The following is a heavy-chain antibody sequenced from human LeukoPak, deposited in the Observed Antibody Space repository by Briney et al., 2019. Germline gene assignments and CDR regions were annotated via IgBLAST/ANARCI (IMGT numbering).Heavy chain of an antibody. CDR1: GLTFRRYA. Sequence: HPGRSLRLSCEASGLTFRRYAMHWVRQAPGKGLEWVAVISYDGSKKYYSDSVKGRFTISRDNSKNTLYLQIHSLRGDDTAVYYCARDSFNVHDWGLCDLWGQGTLVTVSS. CDR2: ISYDGSKK. D-gene: IGHD7-27*01. CDR3: ARDSFNVHDWGLCDL. J-gene: IGHJ5*02. V-gene: IGHV3-30*03.